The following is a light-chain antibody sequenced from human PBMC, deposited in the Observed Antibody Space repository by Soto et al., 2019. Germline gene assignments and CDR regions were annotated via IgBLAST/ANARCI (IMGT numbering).Light chain of an antibody. CDR2: EVS. Sequence: QSALTQPPSASGSLGQSVTISCIGSSSDVGAFDSVSWYQQHPHKAPQIIIYEVSKRPSGVPDRFSGSKSGNTASLTVSGPQADDEADYFCSSYAGHNNYVFGTGTKVTVL. CDR1: SSDVGAFDS. J-gene: IGLJ1*01. CDR3: SSYAGHNNYV. V-gene: IGLV2-8*01.